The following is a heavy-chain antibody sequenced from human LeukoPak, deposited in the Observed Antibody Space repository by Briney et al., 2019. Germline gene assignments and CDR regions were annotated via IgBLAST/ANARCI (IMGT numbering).Heavy chain of an antibody. CDR2: INHSGST. V-gene: IGHV4-34*01. J-gene: IGHJ3*02. CDR3: ARGPHSSGYYYSGAFDI. Sequence: SETLSLTCAVYGGSFSGYYWSWIRQPPGKGLEWIGEINHSGSTNYNPSLKSRVTISVDTSKNQFSLKLSSVTAADTAVYYCARGPHSSGYYYSGAFDIWGQGTMVTVSS. CDR1: GGSFSGYY. D-gene: IGHD3-22*01.